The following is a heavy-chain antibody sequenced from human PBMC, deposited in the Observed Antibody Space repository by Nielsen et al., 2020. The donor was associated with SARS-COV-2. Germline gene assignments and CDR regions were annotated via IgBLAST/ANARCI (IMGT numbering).Heavy chain of an antibody. J-gene: IGHJ4*02. D-gene: IGHD3-10*01. CDR1: GFTFSSYA. V-gene: IGHV3-23*01. CDR2: ISGSGGTT. CDR3: AYGSGSYYDFDY. Sequence: GESLKISCAASGFTFSSYAMSWVRQAPGKGLEWVSAISGSGGTTYYADSVKGRFTISRDNSKITLSLQMNSLRAEDTAIYYCAYGSGSYYDFDYWGQGTLVTVSS.